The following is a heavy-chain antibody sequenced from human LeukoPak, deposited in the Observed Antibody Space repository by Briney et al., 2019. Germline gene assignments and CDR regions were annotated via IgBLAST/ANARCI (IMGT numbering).Heavy chain of an antibody. CDR1: GFTFSSYS. J-gene: IGHJ3*02. D-gene: IGHD1-26*01. CDR2: ISSSSSYI. Sequence: PGGSLRLSCAASGFTFSSYSMNWVRQAPGKGLEWVSSISSSSSYIYYADSVKGRFTISSDNAKNSLYLQMNSLRAEDTAVYYCASPNPSMYSGSYSDAFDIWGQGTMVTVSS. V-gene: IGHV3-21*01. CDR3: ASPNPSMYSGSYSDAFDI.